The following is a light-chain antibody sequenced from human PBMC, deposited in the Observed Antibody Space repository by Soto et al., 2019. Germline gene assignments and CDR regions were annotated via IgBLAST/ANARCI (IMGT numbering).Light chain of an antibody. CDR3: QQSRDSPLMYT. Sequence: EIVLTQSPGTLSLSPGERATLSCRASQSISSENLAWYQQRPGQAPSLLIYSASSRASGVPDRFSGSASGTDFTLTISSLDPEEFAVYYCQQSRDSPLMYTFGQGTKLEIK. J-gene: IGKJ2*01. CDR2: SAS. CDR1: QSISSEN. V-gene: IGKV3-20*01.